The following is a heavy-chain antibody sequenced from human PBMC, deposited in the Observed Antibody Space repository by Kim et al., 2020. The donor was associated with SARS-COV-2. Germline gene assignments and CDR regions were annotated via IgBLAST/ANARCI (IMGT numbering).Heavy chain of an antibody. CDR2: IYYSGST. CDR3: ARHVVYPRYFDWSNKGAFDI. D-gene: IGHD3-9*01. V-gene: IGHV4-39*01. J-gene: IGHJ3*02. CDR1: GGSISSSSYY. Sequence: SETLSLTCTVSGGSISSSSYYWGWIRQPPGKGLEWIGSIYYSGSTYYNPSLKSRVTISVDTSKNQFSLKLSSVTAADTAVYYCARHVVYPRYFDWSNKGAFDIWGQGTMVTVSS.